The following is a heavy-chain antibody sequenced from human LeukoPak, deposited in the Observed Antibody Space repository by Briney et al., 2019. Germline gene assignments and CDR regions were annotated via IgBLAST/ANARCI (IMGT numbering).Heavy chain of an antibody. V-gene: IGHV1-2*02. CDR3: ARLFGHYDSEDI. Sequence: GASVKVSCKASGYTFTGYYMHWVRQAPGQGLEWMAWIHPNSGGTNSAPKFQGRVTLTRDTSISTAYMELSGLTADDSTIYYCARLFGHYDSEDIWGQGSLVTVSS. CDR2: IHPNSGGT. CDR1: GYTFTGYY. D-gene: IGHD3-22*01. J-gene: IGHJ4*02.